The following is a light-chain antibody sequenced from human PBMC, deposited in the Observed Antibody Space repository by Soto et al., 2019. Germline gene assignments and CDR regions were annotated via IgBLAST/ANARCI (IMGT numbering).Light chain of an antibody. Sequence: SQMTQSQSSLSASVGDEVTITCRASQTIMTYLNWYQLKPGKPPRLLIYAASSLQSGVPSRFSGSGSGTDFTLTISSLQPEDFATYSCQQSYNSPQTFGQGTKVAIK. V-gene: IGKV1-39*01. CDR3: QQSYNSPQT. CDR1: QTIMTY. CDR2: AAS. J-gene: IGKJ1*01.